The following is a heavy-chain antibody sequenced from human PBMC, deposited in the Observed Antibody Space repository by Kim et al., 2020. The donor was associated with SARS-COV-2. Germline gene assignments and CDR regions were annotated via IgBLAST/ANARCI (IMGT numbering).Heavy chain of an antibody. Sequence: TTDYAAPVKGRFTISRDDSKTTLYLQMNSLKTEDTAVYYCFSRDGYNFDYWGQGTLVTVSS. CDR2: TT. J-gene: IGHJ4*02. D-gene: IGHD5-12*01. V-gene: IGHV3-15*01. CDR3: FSRDGYNFDY.